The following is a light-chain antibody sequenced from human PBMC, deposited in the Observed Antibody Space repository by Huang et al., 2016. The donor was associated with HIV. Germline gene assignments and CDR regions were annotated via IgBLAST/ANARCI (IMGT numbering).Light chain of an antibody. Sequence: DIVMTQSPDYLTVSLGGRATINCKPSQSIIHTSKNKNFLSWFQKKPGQPPKLLMNWASTRESGVPDRLSGSGSGTDFTLTINGLQAEDVAVYYCQQYFSTPRTFGQGTRVEIK. CDR3: QQYFSTPRT. J-gene: IGKJ1*01. V-gene: IGKV4-1*01. CDR1: QSIIHTSKNKNF. CDR2: WAS.